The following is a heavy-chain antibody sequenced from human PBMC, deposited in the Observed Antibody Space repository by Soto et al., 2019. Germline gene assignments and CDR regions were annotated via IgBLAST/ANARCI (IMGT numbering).Heavy chain of an antibody. D-gene: IGHD6-19*01. CDR3: AGSYSSGWYVVDY. Sequence: SETLSLTFTVPDGSISSYYWSWIRQPPGKGLEWIGYIYYSGSTNYNPSLKSRVTISVDTSKNQFSLKLSSVTAADTAVYYCAGSYSSGWYVVDYWGQGTLVTVSS. J-gene: IGHJ4*02. V-gene: IGHV4-59*08. CDR2: IYYSGST. CDR1: DGSISSYY.